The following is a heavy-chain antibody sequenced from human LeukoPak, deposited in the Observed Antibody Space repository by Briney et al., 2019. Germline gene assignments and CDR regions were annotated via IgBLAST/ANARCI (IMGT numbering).Heavy chain of an antibody. Sequence: GGSLRLSCAASGFTFSSYGMHWVRQAPGKGLEWVAVIWYDGSNKYYADSVKGRFTTSRDNSKNTLYLQMNSLRAEDTAVYYCAKQLRGYSYGLDYWGQGTLVTVSS. CDR3: AKQLRGYSYGLDY. CDR1: GFTFSSYG. CDR2: IWYDGSNK. V-gene: IGHV3-33*06. J-gene: IGHJ4*02. D-gene: IGHD5-18*01.